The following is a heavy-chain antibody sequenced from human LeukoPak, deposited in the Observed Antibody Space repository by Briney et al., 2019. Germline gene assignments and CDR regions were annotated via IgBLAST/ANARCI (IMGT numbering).Heavy chain of an antibody. Sequence: GGSLRLSCAASGFTFSSYSMNWVRQAPGKGLEWVSSICSSSSYIYYADSVKGRFTISRDNAKNSLYLQMNSLRAEDTAVYYCARGGTAAGTVDYWGQGTLVTVSS. V-gene: IGHV3-21*01. J-gene: IGHJ4*02. CDR3: ARGGTAAGTVDY. D-gene: IGHD6-13*01. CDR2: ICSSSSYI. CDR1: GFTFSSYS.